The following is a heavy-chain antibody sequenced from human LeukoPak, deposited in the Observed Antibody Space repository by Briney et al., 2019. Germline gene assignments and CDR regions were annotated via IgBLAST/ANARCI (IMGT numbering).Heavy chain of an antibody. D-gene: IGHD3-22*01. CDR2: ISGSARRT. V-gene: IGHV3-23*01. CDR3: ARDHGGGYYLFYFEY. Sequence: GGSLRLSCAGSGFTFSSFAMNWVRQAPGKGRDGVSAISGSARRTYYADSVKGRFTISRDNSKNTLYLQMNSLRADDTAIYYCARDHGGGYYLFYFEYWGQGTLVTVSS. CDR1: GFTFSSFA. J-gene: IGHJ4*02.